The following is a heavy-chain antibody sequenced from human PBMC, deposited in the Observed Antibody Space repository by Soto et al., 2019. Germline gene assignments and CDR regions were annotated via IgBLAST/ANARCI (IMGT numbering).Heavy chain of an antibody. CDR1: GGSISSGGYY. D-gene: IGHD6-19*01. Sequence: QVQLQESGPGLVKPSQNLSLTCTVSGGSISSGGYYWSWIRQHPGKGLEWIGYIYYSGSTYYNPSLQSRVTISVDTSKNQFSLKLSSVTAADTAVYYCARDAEEWLVPGNYYYGMDVWGQGTTVTVSS. V-gene: IGHV4-31*03. CDR3: ARDAEEWLVPGNYYYGMDV. CDR2: IYYSGST. J-gene: IGHJ6*02.